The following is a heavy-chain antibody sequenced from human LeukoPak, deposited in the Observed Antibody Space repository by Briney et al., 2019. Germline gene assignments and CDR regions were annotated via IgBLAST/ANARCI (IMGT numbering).Heavy chain of an antibody. Sequence: PGGSLRLSCAASGFTFSSYGMHWIRQAPGKGLEWVAFIRYDGSNKYYADSVKGRFTISRDNSKNTLYLQMNSLRAEDTAVYYCAKDYGYYYGSGSAAFDYWGQGTLVTVSS. CDR2: IRYDGSNK. V-gene: IGHV3-30*02. D-gene: IGHD3-10*01. CDR3: AKDYGYYYGSGSAAFDY. J-gene: IGHJ4*02. CDR1: GFTFSSYG.